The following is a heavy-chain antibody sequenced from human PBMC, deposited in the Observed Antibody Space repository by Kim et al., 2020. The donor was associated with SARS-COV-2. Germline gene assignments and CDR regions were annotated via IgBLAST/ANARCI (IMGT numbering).Heavy chain of an antibody. CDR3: TRGPF. V-gene: IGHV3-74*01. CDR2: IDNDGTTT. CDR1: GFSFSEWW. Sequence: GGSLRLSCAASGFSFSEWWMDWVRQAPGKGPEWVARIDNDGTTTLYADSVKGRFTISRDNSKNTLHLQMTGLRADDTGVYYCTRGPFWGQGTLVTVAS. J-gene: IGHJ4*02.